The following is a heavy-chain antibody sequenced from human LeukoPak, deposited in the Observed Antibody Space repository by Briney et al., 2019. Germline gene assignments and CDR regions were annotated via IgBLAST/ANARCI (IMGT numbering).Heavy chain of an antibody. D-gene: IGHD3-10*01. CDR2: VSGDGTYT. CDR3: TRRPYGGDGLDV. J-gene: IGHJ6*02. CDR1: GFTFTNYW. V-gene: IGHV3-74*01. Sequence: PGGSLRLSCAASGFTFTNYWMHWVRQAPGEGLVWLSRVSGDGTYTNYADPVKGRFTISRDNAENTLYLQMNSLRAEDTAVYYCTRRPYGGDGLDVWGPGTTVTVSS.